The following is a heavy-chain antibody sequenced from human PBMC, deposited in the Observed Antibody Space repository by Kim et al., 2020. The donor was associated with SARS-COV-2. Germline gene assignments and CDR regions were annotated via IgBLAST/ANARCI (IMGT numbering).Heavy chain of an antibody. D-gene: IGHD2-15*01. Sequence: KFKGRVTMTEDTSTGAAYMELSSLRSEDTAVYYCATSDCSGGSCYYPFDYWGQGTLVTVSS. J-gene: IGHJ4*02. V-gene: IGHV1-24*01. CDR3: ATSDCSGGSCYYPFDY.